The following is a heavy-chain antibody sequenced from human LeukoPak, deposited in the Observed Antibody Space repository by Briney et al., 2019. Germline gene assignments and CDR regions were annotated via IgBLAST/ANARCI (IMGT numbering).Heavy chain of an antibody. D-gene: IGHD3-10*01. CDR1: GFTFDDYA. CDR3: AKERGRFNWYFDL. J-gene: IGHJ2*01. V-gene: IGHV3-23*01. CDR2: ISGSGGST. Sequence: PGGSLRLSCAASGFTFDDYAMHWVRQAPGKGLEWVSAISGSGGSTYYADSVKGRFTISRDNSKNTLYLQMNSLRAEDTAVYYCAKERGRFNWYFDLWGRGTLVTVSS.